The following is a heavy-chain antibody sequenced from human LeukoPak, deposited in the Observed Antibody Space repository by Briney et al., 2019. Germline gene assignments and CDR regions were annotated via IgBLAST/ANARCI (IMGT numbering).Heavy chain of an antibody. V-gene: IGHV4-59*01. CDR2: TSYSGST. D-gene: IGHD5-12*01. CDR1: GGSITSYY. CDR3: ARERGPDIVATIDGSFDY. Sequence: SETLSLTCTVSGGSITSYYWNWIRQPPGKGLEWIGYTSYSGSTNYNPSLKSRATLSVDTSKNQLSLRLSSLTAADTAVYYCARERGPDIVATIDGSFDYWGQGTLVTVSS. J-gene: IGHJ4*02.